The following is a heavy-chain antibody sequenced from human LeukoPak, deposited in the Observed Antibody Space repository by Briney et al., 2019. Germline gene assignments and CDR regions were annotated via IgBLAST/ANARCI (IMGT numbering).Heavy chain of an antibody. J-gene: IGHJ6*04. CDR3: ARDLVGRGDPLLDV. CDR2: ISAYNGNT. Sequence: ASVKVSCKASGYTFTSYGISWARQAPAQGPEWMGWISAYNGNTNSAQKLQGRVTMTTDTSTSTAYMELRSLRSDDTAVYYCARDLVGRGDPLLDVWGKGTTVTVSS. V-gene: IGHV1-18*01. CDR1: GYTFTSYG. D-gene: IGHD4-17*01.